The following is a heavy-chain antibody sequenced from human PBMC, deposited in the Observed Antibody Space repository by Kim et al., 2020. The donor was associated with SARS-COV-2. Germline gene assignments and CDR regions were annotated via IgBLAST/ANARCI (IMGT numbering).Heavy chain of an antibody. CDR1: GFTFSSYS. V-gene: IGHV3-21*01. CDR3: ASRYYDSSGYHDAFDI. CDR2: ISSSSYI. D-gene: IGHD3-22*01. J-gene: IGHJ3*02. Sequence: GGSLRLSCAASGFTFSSYSMNWVRQAPGKGLEWVSSISSSSYIYYADSVKGRFTISRDNAKNSLYLQMNSLRAEDTAVYYCASRYYDSSGYHDAFDIWGQGTMVTVSS.